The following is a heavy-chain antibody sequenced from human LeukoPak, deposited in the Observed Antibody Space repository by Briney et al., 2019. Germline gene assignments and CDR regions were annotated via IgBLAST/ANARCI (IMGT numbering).Heavy chain of an antibody. Sequence: GASVKVSCKASGYTFTSYDINWVRQATGQGLEWMGWMNPNSGNTGYAQKFQGRVTMTRNTSISTAYMELSSLRSEDTAVYYCARGFGYSSSWYDPLDYWGQGTLVTVSS. D-gene: IGHD6-13*01. CDR3: ARGFGYSSSWYDPLDY. J-gene: IGHJ4*02. CDR1: GYTFTSYD. CDR2: MNPNSGNT. V-gene: IGHV1-8*01.